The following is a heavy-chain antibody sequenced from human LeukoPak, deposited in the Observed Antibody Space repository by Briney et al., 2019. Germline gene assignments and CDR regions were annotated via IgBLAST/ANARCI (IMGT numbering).Heavy chain of an antibody. V-gene: IGHV3-11*05. D-gene: IGHD2-15*01. CDR2: FDRGRDGK. J-gene: IGHJ3*02. Sequence: GGSLRLSCAGSGFRFSDYYMAWIRQTPGKGLQRVSFFDRGRDGKAHADSVQGRFTFSRDNDKNSLYLLLNSPTAEDTAVYYCAREVGSSRAFDIWGQGTMVTVSS. CDR1: GFRFSDYY. CDR3: AREVGSSRAFDI.